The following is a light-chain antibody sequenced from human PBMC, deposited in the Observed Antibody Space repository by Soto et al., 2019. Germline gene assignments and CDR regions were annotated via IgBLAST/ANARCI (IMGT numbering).Light chain of an antibody. CDR3: SSYTSSRTLI. CDR1: SSDVGGYKY. Sequence: QSVLTQPASVSGSPGQSITISCTGTSSDVGGYKYVSWYQQHPGKAPKLMIYEVSDRPSGVSNRFSGSKSGNTASLTIFGLQAEDEADYYCSSYTSSRTLIFGGGTKVTVL. V-gene: IGLV2-14*01. CDR2: EVS. J-gene: IGLJ2*01.